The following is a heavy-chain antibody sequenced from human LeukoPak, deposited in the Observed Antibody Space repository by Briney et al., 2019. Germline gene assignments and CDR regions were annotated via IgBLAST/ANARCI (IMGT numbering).Heavy chain of an antibody. CDR2: IWFDGSHQ. Sequence: GGSLRLSCAASGFTFSNFGMHWVRQAPGKGLEWVTVIWFDGSHQHYADSVRGRFTVSRDNSRNTLYLQMNGLRAEDTAVYYCARGTNLGNWGQGTLVTVSS. D-gene: IGHD3-16*01. V-gene: IGHV3-33*01. CDR1: GFTFSNFG. CDR3: ARGTNLGN. J-gene: IGHJ4*02.